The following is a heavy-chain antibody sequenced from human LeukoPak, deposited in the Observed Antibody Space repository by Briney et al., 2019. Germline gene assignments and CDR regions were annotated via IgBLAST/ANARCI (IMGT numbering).Heavy chain of an antibody. CDR2: FDPEDGET. CDR3: ATGRGYSFQYYHYYYGMDV. V-gene: IGHV1-24*01. J-gene: IGHJ6*02. D-gene: IGHD5-18*01. Sequence: ASVKVSCKVSGYTLTELSMHWVRQAPGKGLEWMGGFDPEDGETIYAQKFQGRVTMTEDTSTDTAYMELSSLRSEDTAVYYCATGRGYSFQYYHYYYGMDVWGQGTTVTVSS. CDR1: GYTLTELS.